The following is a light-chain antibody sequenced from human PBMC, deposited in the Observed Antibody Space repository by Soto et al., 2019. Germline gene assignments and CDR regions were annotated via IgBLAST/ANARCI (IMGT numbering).Light chain of an antibody. Sequence: EIVLTQSPGTLSLSPGERATLSCRASQSVSSSYLAWYHQKPGQAPRLLIYGASSRATGIPDRFSGSGSGTDFTLIISRLEPEDAALYYCQYYDSSPLTFGGGTKVEIK. CDR2: GAS. V-gene: IGKV3-20*01. J-gene: IGKJ4*01. CDR3: QYYDSSPLT. CDR1: QSVSSSY.